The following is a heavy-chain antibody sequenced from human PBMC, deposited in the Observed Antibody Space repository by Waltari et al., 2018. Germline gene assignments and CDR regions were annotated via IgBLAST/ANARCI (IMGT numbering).Heavy chain of an antibody. CDR1: GFTFSRDA. CDR3: AKTSGGDYYDYYYMDV. Sequence: EVQLVEYGGGLVQPGGSLRLSRAASGFTFSRDAMGWVRQAPGKGLRWVSAISGRSGSTYYADSVKGRFTISRDNSKNTRYLQMNSLRAEDTAVYYCAKTSGGDYYDYYYMDVWGKGTTVTVSS. CDR2: ISGRSGST. D-gene: IGHD3-10*01. J-gene: IGHJ6*03. V-gene: IGHV3-23*04.